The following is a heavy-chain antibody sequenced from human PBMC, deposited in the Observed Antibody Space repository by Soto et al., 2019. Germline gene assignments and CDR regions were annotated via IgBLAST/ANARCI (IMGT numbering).Heavy chain of an antibody. J-gene: IGHJ4*02. CDR1: GYTLTELS. D-gene: IGHD6-19*01. V-gene: IGHV1-24*01. Sequence: ASVKVSCKVSGYTLTELSMHWVRQAPGKGLEWMGGFDPEDGETIYAQKFQGRVTMTEDTSTDTAYMELSSLRSEDTAVYYCATTTYSSGWPVFDEWGEGTRVTVGS. CDR2: FDPEDGET. CDR3: ATTTYSSGWPVFDE.